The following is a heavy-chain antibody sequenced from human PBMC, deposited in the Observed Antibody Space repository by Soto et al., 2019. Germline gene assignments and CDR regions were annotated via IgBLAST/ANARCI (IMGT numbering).Heavy chain of an antibody. CDR3: AKGLMVPTPDYGYYYYGMDV. V-gene: IGHV3-7*03. CDR2: INPDGFRK. Sequence: GGSLRLSCAAAGFSFNTYWMSWVRQAPGKGLEWVASINPDGFRKYFADSVKGRFTISRDSAENSLYLQMISLRAEDTAVYYCAKGLMVPTPDYGYYYYGMDVWGQGTSVTVSS. D-gene: IGHD2-8*01. J-gene: IGHJ6*02. CDR1: GFSFNTYW.